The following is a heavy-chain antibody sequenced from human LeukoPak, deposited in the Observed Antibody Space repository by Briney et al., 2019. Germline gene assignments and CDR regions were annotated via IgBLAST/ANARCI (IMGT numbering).Heavy chain of an antibody. D-gene: IGHD6-19*01. CDR1: GGSISSYY. Sequence: SETLSLTCTVSGGSISSYYWSWIRQPAGKGLEWIGRIYTSGSTNYNPSLKSRVTMSVDTSKNQFSLKLSSVTAADTAVYYCARDREQWLDLYYYYYYMDVWGKGTTVTVSS. CDR3: ARDREQWLDLYYYYYYMDV. CDR2: IYTSGST. V-gene: IGHV4-4*07. J-gene: IGHJ6*03.